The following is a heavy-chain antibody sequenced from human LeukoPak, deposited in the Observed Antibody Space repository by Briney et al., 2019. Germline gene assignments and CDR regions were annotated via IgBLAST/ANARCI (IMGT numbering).Heavy chain of an antibody. CDR1: GFTFSSYS. CDR2: ISSSSSTI. Sequence: GGSLRLSCAASGFTFSSYSMNWVRQAPGKGLEWVSYISSSSSTIYYADSVKGRFTISRDNAKNSLYLQMNSLRAEDTAVYYCARRPVTEYNWNDVLDYWGQGTLVTVSS. J-gene: IGHJ4*02. D-gene: IGHD1-1*01. V-gene: IGHV3-48*04. CDR3: ARRPVTEYNWNDVLDY.